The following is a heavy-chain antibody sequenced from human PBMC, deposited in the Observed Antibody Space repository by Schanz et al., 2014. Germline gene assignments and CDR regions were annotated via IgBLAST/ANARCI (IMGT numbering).Heavy chain of an antibody. CDR2: ISRDGTTS. J-gene: IGHJ6*02. CDR1: GFIFNDYY. D-gene: IGHD6-6*01. V-gene: IGHV3-11*01. CDR3: ARAPPPYSSSPYYWYYGMDV. Sequence: QVQLVESGGGLVKPGGSLRLSCAASGFIFNDYYMNWIRQAPGKGLEWLSYISRDGTTSYYADSVKGRFTISRDNAKNPRYLERPSRRGEDTAGFYCARAPPPYSSSPYYWYYGMDVWGQGTTVTVSS.